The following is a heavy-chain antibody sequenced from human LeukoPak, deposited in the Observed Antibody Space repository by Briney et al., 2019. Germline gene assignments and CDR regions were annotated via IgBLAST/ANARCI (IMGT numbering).Heavy chain of an antibody. D-gene: IGHD4-17*01. CDR2: ISGSGGST. J-gene: IGHJ4*02. CDR3: AKDLDYGDYSFDY. V-gene: IGHV3-23*01. Sequence: GGSVRLSCAASGFTFSSYAMSWVRQAPGKGLEWVSAISGSGGSTYYADSVKGRFTISRDNSKNTLYLQMNSLRAEDTAVYYCAKDLDYGDYSFDYWGQGTLVTVSS. CDR1: GFTFSSYA.